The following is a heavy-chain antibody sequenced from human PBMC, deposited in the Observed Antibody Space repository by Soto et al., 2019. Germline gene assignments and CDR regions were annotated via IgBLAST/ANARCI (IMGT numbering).Heavy chain of an antibody. Sequence: QITLKESGPTLVKPTQTLTLTCSLAGFSLTTSGVGVGWIRQPPGKSLEWLALIYWNDEEYYNPSLRGRVTITKETSKNPVVLTMANMDPVDTGTYYGERRMITVTNYFDPWGQGTLVTVSS. J-gene: IGHJ5*02. CDR1: GFSLTTSGVG. V-gene: IGHV2-5*01. CDR2: IYWNDEE. D-gene: IGHD4-17*01. CDR3: ERRMITVTNYFDP.